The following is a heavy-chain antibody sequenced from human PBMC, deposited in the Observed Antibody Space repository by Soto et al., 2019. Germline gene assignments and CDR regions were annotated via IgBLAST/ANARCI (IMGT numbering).Heavy chain of an antibody. Sequence: ESGGGVVQPGRSLRLSCAASVFTFSYHALNWVRQAPGKGLEWVAVISYDGDNKYIAESVKGRFTISRDNSKNTVSLQMNSLRTEDTAMYFCARGTTTSAFSAMDVWGQGTTVTVSS. J-gene: IGHJ6*02. CDR1: VFTFSYHA. CDR3: ARGTTTSAFSAMDV. CDR2: ISYDGDNK. V-gene: IGHV3-30-3*01. D-gene: IGHD1-1*01.